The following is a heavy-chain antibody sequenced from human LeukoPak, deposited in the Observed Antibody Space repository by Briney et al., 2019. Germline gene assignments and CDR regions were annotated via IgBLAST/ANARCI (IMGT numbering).Heavy chain of an antibody. J-gene: IGHJ4*02. CDR2: ISYSGST. D-gene: IGHD3-16*02. CDR3: ARYIWGSYPTFEDY. Sequence: PSETLSLTCTVSGGSISSYYWSWIRQPPGKGLEWIGYISYSGSTNYNPSLKGRVTISVDTSKNQFSLKLSSVTAADTAVYYCARYIWGSYPTFEDYWGQGTLVTVSS. CDR1: GGSISSYY. V-gene: IGHV4-59*01.